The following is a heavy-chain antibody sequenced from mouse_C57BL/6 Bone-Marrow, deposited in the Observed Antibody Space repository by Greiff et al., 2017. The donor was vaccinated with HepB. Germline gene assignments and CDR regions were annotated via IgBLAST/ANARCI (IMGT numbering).Heavy chain of an antibody. CDR2: IDPSDSYT. CDR3: ARWNTTVGVAC. J-gene: IGHJ3*01. CDR1: GYTFTSYW. Sequence: QVQLQQPGAELVRPGTSVKLSCKASGYTFTSYWMHWVKQRPGQGLEWIGVIDPSDSYTNYNQKFKGKATLTVDTSSSTAYMQLSSLTSEDSAVYYCARWNTTVGVACWGQGTLVTVSA. V-gene: IGHV1-59*01. D-gene: IGHD1-1*01.